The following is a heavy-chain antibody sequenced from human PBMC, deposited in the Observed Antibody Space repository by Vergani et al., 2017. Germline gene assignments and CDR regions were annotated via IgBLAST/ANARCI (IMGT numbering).Heavy chain of an antibody. CDR1: GFTFSSYW. D-gene: IGHD3-16*01. CDR2: IKQDGSEK. J-gene: IGHJ4*02. V-gene: IGHV3-7*01. CDR3: ARGLGGITFGGVNDY. Sequence: EVQLVESGGGLVQPGGSLRLSCAASGFTFSSYWMSWVRQAPVKGLAWVANIKQDGSEKYYVDTVKGRFTISRDNAKNSLYLQMNSLRAEDTAVYYCARGLGGITFGGVNDYWGQGTLVTVSS.